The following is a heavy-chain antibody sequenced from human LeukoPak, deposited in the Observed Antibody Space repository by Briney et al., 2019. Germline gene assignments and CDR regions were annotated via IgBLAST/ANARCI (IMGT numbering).Heavy chain of an antibody. D-gene: IGHD2-15*01. CDR3: ARVGGFYYFDH. Sequence: GRSLRLSCAASGFSFSSYGMHWVRQAPGKGLEWVAVISYDGDNKYYADSVNGRFTISRDNSKNTLSLQMNSLRAEDTAVYFCARVGGFYYFDHWGQGTLVTVSS. V-gene: IGHV3-30*03. CDR2: ISYDGDNK. CDR1: GFSFSSYG. J-gene: IGHJ4*02.